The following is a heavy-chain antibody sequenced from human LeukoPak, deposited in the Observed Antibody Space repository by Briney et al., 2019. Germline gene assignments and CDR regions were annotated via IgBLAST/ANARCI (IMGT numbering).Heavy chain of an antibody. J-gene: IGHJ3*02. Sequence: GGSLRLSCAASGFTFSSYAMSWVRQAPGKGLEWVSAISGSGGSTYYADSVKGRFTISRGNSKNTLYLQMNSLRAEDTAVYYCAKDMALTGYYYDKEDAFDIWGQGTMVTVSS. D-gene: IGHD3-22*01. V-gene: IGHV3-23*01. CDR2: ISGSGGST. CDR1: GFTFSSYA. CDR3: AKDMALTGYYYDKEDAFDI.